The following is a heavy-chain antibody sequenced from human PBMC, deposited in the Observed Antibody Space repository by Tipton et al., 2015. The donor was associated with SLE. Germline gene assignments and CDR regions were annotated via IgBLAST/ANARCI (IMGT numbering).Heavy chain of an antibody. CDR2: IKQDGSEK. V-gene: IGHV3-7*03. CDR1: GFTFSSYW. J-gene: IGHJ3*02. D-gene: IGHD6-13*01. Sequence: SLRLSCVASGFTFSSYWMNWVRQAPGKGLEWVANIKQDGSEKYYADSVKGRFSISRDNAKNSLYLQMNSLRTEDTALYYCVKDTRSAAVGFAFDIWGQGTMVTVSS. CDR3: VKDTRSAAVGFAFDI.